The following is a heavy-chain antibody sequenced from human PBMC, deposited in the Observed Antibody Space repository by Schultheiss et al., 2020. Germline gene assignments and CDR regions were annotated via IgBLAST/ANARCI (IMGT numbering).Heavy chain of an antibody. V-gene: IGHV1-18*01. CDR3: ARQEVATALNWGAFDY. CDR1: GSTFTSYG. CDR2: IIPIFGTA. J-gene: IGHJ4*02. D-gene: IGHD5-12*01. Sequence: ASVKVSCKASGSTFTSYGISWVRQAPGQGLEWMGGIIPIFGTANYAQKFQGRVTMTTDTSTSTAYMELRSLRSDDTAVYYCARQEVATALNWGAFDYWGQGTLVTVSS.